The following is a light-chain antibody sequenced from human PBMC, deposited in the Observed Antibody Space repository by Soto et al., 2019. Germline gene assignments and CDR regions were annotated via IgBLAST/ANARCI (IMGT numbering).Light chain of an antibody. CDR3: QQYDSSPRT. CDR1: QSVSSSF. Sequence: DIVLTQSPGALSLSPGERATLSCRASQSVSSSFLAWYQQKPGQAPRLLIYGASSRATGIPDRFSGSGSGTDFTLTISRLEPEDLAVYYGQQYDSSPRTFGQGTKVEIK. CDR2: GAS. J-gene: IGKJ1*01. V-gene: IGKV3-20*01.